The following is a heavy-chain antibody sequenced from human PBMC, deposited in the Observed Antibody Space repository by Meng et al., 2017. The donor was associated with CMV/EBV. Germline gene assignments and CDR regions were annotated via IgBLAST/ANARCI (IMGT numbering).Heavy chain of an antibody. Sequence: FTFSRYAMHWVRQAPGKGLEYVTANSSNGSSAYYAEAVKGRFTISRDNSKNTLYLQMGSLRAEDMAVYYCARAGIAAAWGYYGMDVWGQGTTVTVSS. V-gene: IGHV3-64*02. CDR3: ARAGIAAAWGYYGMDV. J-gene: IGHJ6*02. D-gene: IGHD6-13*01. CDR1: FTFSRYA. CDR2: NSSNGSSA.